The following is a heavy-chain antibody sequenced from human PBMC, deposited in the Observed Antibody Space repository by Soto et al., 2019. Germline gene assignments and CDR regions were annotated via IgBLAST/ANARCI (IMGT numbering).Heavy chain of an antibody. D-gene: IGHD7-27*01. CDR1: GFTFSSYG. J-gene: IGHJ4*02. CDR2: IWYDGSNK. V-gene: IGHV3-33*01. CDR3: AREPGLGIVYYFDY. Sequence: QVQLVESGGGVVQPGRSLRLSCAASGFTFSSYGMHWVRQAPGKGLEWVAVIWYDGSNKYYADSVKGRFTISRDNSKNTLYLQMNSLRAEDTAVYYCAREPGLGIVYYFDYWGQGTLVTVSS.